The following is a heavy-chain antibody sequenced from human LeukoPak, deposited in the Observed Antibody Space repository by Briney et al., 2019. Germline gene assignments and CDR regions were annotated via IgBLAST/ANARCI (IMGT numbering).Heavy chain of an antibody. Sequence: ASVKVSCKASGYTFTGYYMHWVRQAPGQGLEWMGWINPNSGGTNYAQKFQGRVTMTSDTSISTAYMELSRLRSDDTAVYYCARRRGYSYGAPVLTPEYYFDYWGQGTLVTVSS. J-gene: IGHJ4*02. CDR2: INPNSGGT. D-gene: IGHD5-18*01. V-gene: IGHV1-2*02. CDR3: ARRRGYSYGAPVLTPEYYFDY. CDR1: GYTFTGYY.